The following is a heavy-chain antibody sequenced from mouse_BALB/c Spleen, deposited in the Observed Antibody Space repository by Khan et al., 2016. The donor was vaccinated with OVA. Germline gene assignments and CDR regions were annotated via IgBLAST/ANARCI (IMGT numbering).Heavy chain of an antibody. V-gene: IGHV1-4*01. D-gene: IGHD2-14*01. J-gene: IGHJ3*01. CDR1: GYTFTSYT. CDR2: INPSNGYS. Sequence: QVQLKQSGAELVRPGASVKMSCKASGYTFTSYTIHWIKLRPGQGLEWIGYINPSNGYSNYNQKFKDKVTLTAAKSSTTAYMQLSSLTSDDSAVYNCVRDGAYHRNDGWFAYWGLGTLVTVSA. CDR3: VRDGAYHRNDGWFAY.